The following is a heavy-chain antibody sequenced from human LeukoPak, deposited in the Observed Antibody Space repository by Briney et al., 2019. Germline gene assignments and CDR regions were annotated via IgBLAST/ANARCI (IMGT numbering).Heavy chain of an antibody. D-gene: IGHD6-19*01. CDR1: GFTVSNNY. CDR3: ARASRSSGWYVYFDY. J-gene: IGHJ4*02. V-gene: IGHV3-53*01. CDR2: IYTGGST. Sequence: PGGSLRLSCAASGFTVSNNYMSSIRQAPGKGLELVSVIYTGGSTYYADSVKGRLTISRDNSKNTLYLQMNSLRAEDTAVYYCARASRSSGWYVYFDYWGQGTLVTVSS.